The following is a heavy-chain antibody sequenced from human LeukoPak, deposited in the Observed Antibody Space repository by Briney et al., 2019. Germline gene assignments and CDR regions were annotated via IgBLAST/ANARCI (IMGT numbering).Heavy chain of an antibody. CDR3: ATLGQDWYYDFWSGYYYYYYMDV. J-gene: IGHJ6*03. D-gene: IGHD3-3*01. Sequence: SETLSLTCTVSGGSISSRKYYWGWIRQPPGKGLEWIGNIYYSGSTYYNPSLKSRATISGDSSKNQSSLKMRSVTAADTAVYHCATLGQDWYYDFWSGYYYYYYMDVRGKGTTVTVSS. V-gene: IGHV4-39*01. CDR1: GGSISSRKYY. CDR2: IYYSGST.